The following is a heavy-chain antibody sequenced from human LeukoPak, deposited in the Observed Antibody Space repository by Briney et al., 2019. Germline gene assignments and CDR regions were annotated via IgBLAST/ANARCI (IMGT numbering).Heavy chain of an antibody. CDR3: ARGSSSWSV. Sequence: SSETLSLTCAVYGGSFSGYYWSWIRQPPGKGLEWIGEINHSGSTNYNPSLKSRVTISVDTSKNQFSLKLSSVTAADTAVYYCARGSSSWSVWGKGTTVTVSS. V-gene: IGHV4-34*01. J-gene: IGHJ6*04. CDR2: INHSGST. CDR1: GGSFSGYY. D-gene: IGHD6-13*01.